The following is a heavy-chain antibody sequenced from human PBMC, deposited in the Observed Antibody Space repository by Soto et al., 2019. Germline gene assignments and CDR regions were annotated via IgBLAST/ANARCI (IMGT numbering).Heavy chain of an antibody. J-gene: IGHJ5*02. CDR1: GFTFSTYW. Sequence: EVQLVESGGGLVQPGGSLRLSCAATGFTFSTYWVHWVRQAPGKGLVWVSRINSDGSTTNYADSVKGRFTISRDNAKNTLYLQMNSLRAEDTAVYYCAKDPDYGDSAWGQGTLVTVSS. CDR3: AKDPDYGDSA. CDR2: INSDGSTT. D-gene: IGHD4-17*01. V-gene: IGHV3-74*01.